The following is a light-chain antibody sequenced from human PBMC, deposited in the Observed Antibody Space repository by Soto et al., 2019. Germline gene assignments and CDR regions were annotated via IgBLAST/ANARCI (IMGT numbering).Light chain of an antibody. CDR2: GAS. J-gene: IGKJ4*01. Sequence: EVVMTQSPATLSVSPGERATLSCRASHSVRSHLAWYQQKPGQAPSLLIFGASTRASGVPARFSGNESGTDFTLTISSLQSEDVALYFCQQYNDWPRTFGGGTRVE. CDR3: QQYNDWPRT. V-gene: IGKV3-15*01. CDR1: HSVRSH.